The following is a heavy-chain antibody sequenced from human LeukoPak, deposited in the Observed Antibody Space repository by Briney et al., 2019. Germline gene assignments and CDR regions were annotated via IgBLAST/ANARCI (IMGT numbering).Heavy chain of an antibody. CDR2: IIPILGIA. Sequence: SVKVSCKASGGTFSSYTISWVRQAPGQGLEWMGRIIPILGIANYAQKFQGRVTITADKSTSTAYMELSSLRSEDTAVYYCARVEERGIAAATWGQGTLVTVSS. J-gene: IGHJ4*02. V-gene: IGHV1-69*02. D-gene: IGHD6-13*01. CDR3: ARVEERGIAAAT. CDR1: GGTFSSYT.